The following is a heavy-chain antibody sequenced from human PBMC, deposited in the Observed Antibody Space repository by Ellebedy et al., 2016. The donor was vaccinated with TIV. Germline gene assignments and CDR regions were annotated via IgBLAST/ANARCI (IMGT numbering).Heavy chain of an antibody. D-gene: IGHD2-2*01. CDR2: IYDSGRS. J-gene: IGHJ6*02. Sequence: GSLRLXCAVSGDPITGSHWWRWVRQPPGKGLEWIGSIYDSGRSHYNPSLKSRVTISVDTSKNQFSLRLSSVTAADTAVYYCAGFRSGIVVAPAHYGMDVWGQGTTVTVSS. CDR3: AGFRSGIVVAPAHYGMDV. CDR1: GDPITGSHW. V-gene: IGHV4-4*02.